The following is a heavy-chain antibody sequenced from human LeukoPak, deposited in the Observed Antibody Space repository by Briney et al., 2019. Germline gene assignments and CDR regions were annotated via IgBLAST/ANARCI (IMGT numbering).Heavy chain of an antibody. D-gene: IGHD3-10*01. J-gene: IGHJ4*02. V-gene: IGHV1-69*13. CDR1: GGTFSSYA. CDR3: ARGGTDYYGSGTLDY. Sequence: SVKVSFKASGGTFSSYAISWVRQAPGQGLEWMGGIIPIFGTASYAQKFQGRVTITADESTSTAYMELSSLRSEDTAVYYCARGGTDYYGSGTLDYWGQGTLVTVSS. CDR2: IIPIFGTA.